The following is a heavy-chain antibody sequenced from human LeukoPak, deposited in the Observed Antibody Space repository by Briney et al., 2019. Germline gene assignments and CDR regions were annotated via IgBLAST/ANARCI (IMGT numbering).Heavy chain of an antibody. V-gene: IGHV3-23*01. CDR3: AKDRGGTMVRGVKVFDY. CDR2: ISGSGGST. J-gene: IGHJ4*02. CDR1: GFILRSYW. D-gene: IGHD3-10*01. Sequence: GGSLRLSCAASGFILRSYWMNWVRQAPGKGLEWVSAISGSGGSTYYADSVKGRFTISRDNSKNTLYLQMNSLRAEDTAVYYCAKDRGGTMVRGVKVFDYWGQGTLVTVSS.